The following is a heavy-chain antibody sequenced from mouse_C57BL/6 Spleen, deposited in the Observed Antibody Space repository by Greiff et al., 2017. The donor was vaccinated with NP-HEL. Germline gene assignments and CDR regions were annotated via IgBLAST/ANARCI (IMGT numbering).Heavy chain of an antibody. J-gene: IGHJ4*01. D-gene: IGHD1-1*01. CDR3: TVYYYGSSPHYYAMDY. V-gene: IGHV1-15*01. CDR1: GYTFTDYE. CDR2: IDPETGGT. Sequence: VQLQQSGAELVRPGASVTLSCKASGYTFTDYEMHWVKQTPVHGLEWIGAIDPETGGTAYTQKVTGKAILTADKSNSTASMDLRLLTSEDSAVYYCTVYYYGSSPHYYAMDYWGQGTSATVSS.